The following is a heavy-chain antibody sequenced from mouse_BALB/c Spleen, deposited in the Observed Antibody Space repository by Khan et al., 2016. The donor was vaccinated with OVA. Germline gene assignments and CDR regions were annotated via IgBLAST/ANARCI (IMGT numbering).Heavy chain of an antibody. D-gene: IGHD2-14*01. Sequence: QIQLVQSGPELKKPGETVRISCKASGYTFTTAGIQWVQQLPGKGLKWIGWINTHSGVPTYAEDFKGRFAFSLEISVNTAYLQITNLKNEDTATYFCARGVSAYYRYDGCAREYWGQGTSVTVSS. J-gene: IGHJ4*01. CDR3: ARGVSAYYRYDGCAREY. CDR1: GYTFTTAG. V-gene: IGHV9-4*02. CDR2: INTHSGVP.